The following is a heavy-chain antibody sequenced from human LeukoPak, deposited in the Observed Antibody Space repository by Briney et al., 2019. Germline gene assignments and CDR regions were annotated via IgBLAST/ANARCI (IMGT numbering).Heavy chain of an antibody. D-gene: IGHD6-13*01. J-gene: IGHJ4*02. CDR1: GFTFSSYT. Sequence: KPGGSLRLSCAASGFTFSSYTMNWVRQAPGKGLEWVSSISGSSRHKYYADSVKGRFTISRDNAKNSLYLQMNRLRAEDTAVYYCARTANFAAGYYIDYWGQGTLVTVSS. V-gene: IGHV3-21*01. CDR3: ARTANFAAGYYIDY. CDR2: ISGSSRHK.